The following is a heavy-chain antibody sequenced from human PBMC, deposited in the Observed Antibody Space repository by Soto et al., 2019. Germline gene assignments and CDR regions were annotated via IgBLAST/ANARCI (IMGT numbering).Heavy chain of an antibody. V-gene: IGHV1-3*01. CDR2: INAGNGNT. Sequence: QVQLVQSGAEVKKPGASVKVSCKTSGYTFTSYAMHWVRQAPGQRLEWMGWINAGNGNTKYSQKFQGRVTITRDTTAGTAYMALSSLRSAATAVYYCARTSGYYFYDYWGQGTLVTVSS. CDR1: GYTFTSYA. CDR3: ARTSGYYFYDY. D-gene: IGHD3-3*01. J-gene: IGHJ4*02.